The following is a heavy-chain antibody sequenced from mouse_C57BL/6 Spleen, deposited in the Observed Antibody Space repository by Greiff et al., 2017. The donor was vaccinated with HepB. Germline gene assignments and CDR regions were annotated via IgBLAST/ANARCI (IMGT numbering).Heavy chain of an antibody. V-gene: IGHV5-16*01. Sequence: EVKLVESEGGLVQPGSSMKLSCTASGFTFSDYYMAWVRQVPEKGLEWVANINHDGSSTYYLDSLKSRFIISRDNAKNILYLQMSSLKSEDTATYYCAGGSSYAMDYWGQGTSVTVSS. CDR1: GFTFSDYY. CDR2: INHDGSST. D-gene: IGHD1-1*01. CDR3: AGGSSYAMDY. J-gene: IGHJ4*01.